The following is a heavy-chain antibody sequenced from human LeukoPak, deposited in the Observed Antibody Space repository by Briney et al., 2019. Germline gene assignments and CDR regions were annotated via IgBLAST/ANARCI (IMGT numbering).Heavy chain of an antibody. J-gene: IGHJ6*03. D-gene: IGHD4-17*01. V-gene: IGHV1-46*01. Sequence: GASVKVSCKASGYTFTSYYMHWVRQAPGQGLEWMGIINPSGGSTSYAQKFQGRVTMTRDTSTSTVYMELSSLRSEDTAVYYCARESNDYGDYDYYYYMDVWGKGTTVTVSS. CDR1: GYTFTSYY. CDR2: INPSGGST. CDR3: ARESNDYGDYDYYYYMDV.